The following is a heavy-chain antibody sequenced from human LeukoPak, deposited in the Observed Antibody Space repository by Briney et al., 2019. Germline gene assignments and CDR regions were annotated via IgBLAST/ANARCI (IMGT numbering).Heavy chain of an antibody. V-gene: IGHV3-23*01. CDR1: GFTFSTFA. CDR3: ATYRQVLLPFES. D-gene: IGHD2-8*02. Sequence: GGSLRLSCAASGFTFSTFAMIWVRQPPGKGLEWVSSIFPSGGEIHYADSVRGRFTISRDNSKSTLSLQMDSLRAEDTAIYYCATYRQVLLPFESWGQGTLVTVSS. CDR2: IFPSGGEI. J-gene: IGHJ4*02.